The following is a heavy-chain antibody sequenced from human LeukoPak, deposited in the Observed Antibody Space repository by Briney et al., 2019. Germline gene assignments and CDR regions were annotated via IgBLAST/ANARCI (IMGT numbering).Heavy chain of an antibody. V-gene: IGHV1-2*02. D-gene: IGHD2-2*01. Sequence: GASVTVSCKASGYTFTGYYMHWVRQAPGQGLEWMGWINPNSGGTNYAQKFQGRVTMTRDTSISTDYMEVSRLRSDDTAVYYCARVFYAKDIVVVPAYYYYYLDVWGKGTTVTVSS. CDR2: INPNSGGT. CDR1: GYTFTGYY. CDR3: ARVFYAKDIVVVPAYYYYYLDV. J-gene: IGHJ6*03.